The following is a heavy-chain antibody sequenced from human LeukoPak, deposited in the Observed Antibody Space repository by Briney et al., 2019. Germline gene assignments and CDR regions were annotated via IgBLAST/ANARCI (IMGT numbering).Heavy chain of an antibody. Sequence: GGSLRLSCAASGFDFNNYAMSWVRQGPGKRLEWVSAMSGSGYHTYYADSDKTYYADSVKGRFTISRDNSKSTVYLHMNNLRLEDTAIYYCAKGAAIDHWGQGTLVIVSS. CDR3: AKGAAIDH. CDR2: MSGSGYHTYYADSDKT. J-gene: IGHJ4*02. CDR1: GFDFNNYA. V-gene: IGHV3-23*01.